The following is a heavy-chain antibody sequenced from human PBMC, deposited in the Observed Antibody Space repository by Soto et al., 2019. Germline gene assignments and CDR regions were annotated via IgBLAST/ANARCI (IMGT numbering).Heavy chain of an antibody. Sequence: GASVKVSCKASGYTLTGYYMHWVRQAPGQGLEWMGWINPNSGGTNYAQKFQGWVTMTRDTSISTAYMELSRLRSDDTAVYYCAGDHHVCSSTSCEVYYYYGMDVWGQGTTVTVSS. CDR2: INPNSGGT. CDR1: GYTLTGYY. J-gene: IGHJ6*02. CDR3: AGDHHVCSSTSCEVYYYYGMDV. V-gene: IGHV1-2*04. D-gene: IGHD2-2*01.